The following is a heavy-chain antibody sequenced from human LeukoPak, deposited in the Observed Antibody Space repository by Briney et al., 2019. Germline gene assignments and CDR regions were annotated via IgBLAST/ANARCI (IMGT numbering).Heavy chain of an antibody. D-gene: IGHD6-13*01. CDR3: AREIWSAAGTHFDY. Sequence: GGSLRLSCAASGFTFSSYAMHWVCQAPGKGLEWVAAISYDGSNKYYADSVKGRFTISRDNSKNTLYLQMNSLRAEDTAVYYCAREIWSAAGTHFDYWGQGTLVTVSS. CDR1: GFTFSSYA. J-gene: IGHJ4*02. V-gene: IGHV3-30*04. CDR2: ISYDGSNK.